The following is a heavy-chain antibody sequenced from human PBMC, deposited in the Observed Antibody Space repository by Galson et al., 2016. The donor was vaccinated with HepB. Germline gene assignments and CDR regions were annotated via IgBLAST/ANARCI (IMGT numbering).Heavy chain of an antibody. D-gene: IGHD1-7*01. Sequence: SLRLSCAASGFTFSGYGMHWVRQAPGKGLEWVAVISYDGSNKYYADSVKGRFTISRDNSKKTLYLRVYNVKAEDTDVYYGAKDLGSGSTASPDDRGQGTLVTVSS. CDR1: GFTFSGYG. CDR2: ISYDGSNK. J-gene: IGHJ4*02. CDR3: AKDLGSGSTASPDD. V-gene: IGHV3-33*06.